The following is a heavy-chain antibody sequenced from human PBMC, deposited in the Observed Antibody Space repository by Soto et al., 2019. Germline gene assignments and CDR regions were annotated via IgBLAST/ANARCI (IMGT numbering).Heavy chain of an antibody. V-gene: IGHV1-69*06. Sequence: EASVKVSCKASGGTFSSYAISWVRQAPGQGLEWMGGIIPIFGTANYAQKFQGRVTITADKSTSTAYMELSSLRSEDTAFYYCAGSPSMIVPCNGMDVWGKGTPVPVSS. CDR2: IIPIFGTA. CDR3: AGSPSMIVPCNGMDV. CDR1: GGTFSSYA. J-gene: IGHJ6*04. D-gene: IGHD3-22*01.